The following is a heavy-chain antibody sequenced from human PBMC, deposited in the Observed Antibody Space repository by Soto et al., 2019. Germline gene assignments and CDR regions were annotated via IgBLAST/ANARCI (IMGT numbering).Heavy chain of an antibody. J-gene: IGHJ3*02. D-gene: IGHD1-1*01. V-gene: IGHV3-30*18. CDR2: ISYDGSNK. CDR3: EKGYDDYDDFDI. CDR1: GFTFSSYG. Sequence: GGSLRLSCAASGFTFSSYGMHWVRLAPGKGLEWVAVISYDGSNKYYADSVKGRFTISRDNSKNTLYLQMNSLRAEDTAVYYCEKGYDDYDDFDIWGQGTMVTVS.